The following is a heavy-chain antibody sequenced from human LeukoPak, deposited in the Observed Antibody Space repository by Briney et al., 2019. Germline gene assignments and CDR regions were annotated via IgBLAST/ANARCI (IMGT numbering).Heavy chain of an antibody. CDR1: GDSIIGYY. D-gene: IGHD3-10*01. Sequence: SETLSLTCSVSGDSIIGYYWGWIRQPPGKGLEWIGYIYYSGYTNYNPSLKSRVTISVDTSKNQFSLKLSSVTAADTAVYYCARTTMVRGTYYMDVWGKGTTVTISS. CDR2: IYYSGYT. V-gene: IGHV4-59*01. J-gene: IGHJ6*03. CDR3: ARTTMVRGTYYMDV.